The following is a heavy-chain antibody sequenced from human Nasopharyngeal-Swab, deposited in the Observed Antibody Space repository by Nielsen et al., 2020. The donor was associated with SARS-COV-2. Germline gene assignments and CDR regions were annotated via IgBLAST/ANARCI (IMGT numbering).Heavy chain of an antibody. CDR1: GFTFSIHA. V-gene: IGHV3-64D*06. CDR3: VKDLRGRYGFES. Sequence: GESLKISCSASGFTFSIHAMHWVRQAPGKGLEYVSTINDYEDRLYYADSVKGRFTISRDNSKNTLYLQMSSLRPEDTAVYWCVKDLRGRYGFESWGQGTMVTVSS. D-gene: IGHD3-16*01. CDR2: INDYEDRL. J-gene: IGHJ3*02.